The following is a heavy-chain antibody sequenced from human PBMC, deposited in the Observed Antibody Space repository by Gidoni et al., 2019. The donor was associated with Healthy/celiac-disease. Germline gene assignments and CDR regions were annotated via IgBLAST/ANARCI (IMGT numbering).Heavy chain of an antibody. CDR3: ARDQTVVTSYDWYFDL. J-gene: IGHJ2*01. CDR2: IWYDGSNK. V-gene: IGHV3-33*08. D-gene: IGHD2-21*02. Sequence: QVQLVASGGGVVQPGLSLRLSCAASGLTFSSYGMHWVRQAPGKGLEWVAVIWYDGSNKYYADSVKGRFTISRDNSKNTLYLQMNSLRAEDTAVYYCARDQTVVTSYDWYFDLWGRGTLVTVSS. CDR1: GLTFSSYG.